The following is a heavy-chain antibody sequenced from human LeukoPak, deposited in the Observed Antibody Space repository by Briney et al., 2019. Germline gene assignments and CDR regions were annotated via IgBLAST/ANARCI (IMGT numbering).Heavy chain of an antibody. Sequence: GASVKVSCKASGYTFTGYYMHWVRQAPGQGLEWMGWINPNSGGTNYAQKFQGRVTMTRDTSISTAYMDLSRLRSDDTAVYYCARSVDIVVVPAQNSYYMDVWGKGTTVTVSS. CDR3: ARSVDIVVVPAQNSYYMDV. CDR1: GYTFTGYY. CDR2: INPNSGGT. V-gene: IGHV1-2*02. D-gene: IGHD2-2*01. J-gene: IGHJ6*03.